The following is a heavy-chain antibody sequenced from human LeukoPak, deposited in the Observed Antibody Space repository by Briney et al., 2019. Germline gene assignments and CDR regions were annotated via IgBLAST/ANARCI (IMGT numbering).Heavy chain of an antibody. CDR2: IYYSGST. J-gene: IGHJ4*02. Sequence: PSETLSLTCTVSGGSVSSYYWSWIRQPPGKGLEWIGYIYYSGSTNYNPSLKSRVTISVDTSKNQFSLKLSSVTAAATAVYYCARATPRGHGSGSYSVDYWGQGTLVTVSS. CDR3: ARATPRGHGSGSYSVDY. D-gene: IGHD3-10*01. V-gene: IGHV4-59*02. CDR1: GGSVSSYY.